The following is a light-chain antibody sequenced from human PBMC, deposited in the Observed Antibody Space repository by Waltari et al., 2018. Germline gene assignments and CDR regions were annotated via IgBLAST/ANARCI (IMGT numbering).Light chain of an antibody. J-gene: IGKJ4*01. CDR1: QTVSTTY. Sequence: IMSMQSLCTLSFSPGERATLPCRASQTVSTTYLAWYQQKPGQAPTLLIYGASSRATGIPDRFSGSGSGTDFSLTISSLEPEDFAVYYCQQYDISPLTFGGGTKVEIK. CDR3: QQYDISPLT. V-gene: IGKV3-20*01. CDR2: GAS.